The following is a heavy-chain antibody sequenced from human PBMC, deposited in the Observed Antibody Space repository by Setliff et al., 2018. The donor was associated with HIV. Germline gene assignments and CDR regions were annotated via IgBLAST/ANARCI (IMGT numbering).Heavy chain of an antibody. J-gene: IGHJ4*02. CDR3: ARLRISGWDLDY. D-gene: IGHD6-19*01. Sequence: SETLSLTCGVSGYSISSGYFWGWIRQPPGKGLEWIGSIYHSGSTYCNPSLKSRVTISLDTSKNQFSLKLTSVAAADTAVYYCARLRISGWDLDYWGQGTLVTVSS. CDR2: IYHSGST. CDR1: GYSISSGYF. V-gene: IGHV4-38-2*01.